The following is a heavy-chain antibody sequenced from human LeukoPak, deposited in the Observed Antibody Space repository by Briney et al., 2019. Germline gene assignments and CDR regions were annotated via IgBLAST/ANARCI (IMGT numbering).Heavy chain of an antibody. CDR2: ISAYNGNT. D-gene: IGHD6-13*01. J-gene: IGHJ6*02. CDR3: ASFPNAAAGPDYYYCGMDV. V-gene: IGHV1-18*01. CDR1: GYTFTSYG. Sequence: ASVKVSCKASGYTFTSYGISWVRQAPGQGLEWMGWISAYNGNTNYAQKLQGRVTMTTDTSTSTAYMELRSLRSDDTAVYYCASFPNAAAGPDYYYCGMDVWGQGTTVTVSS.